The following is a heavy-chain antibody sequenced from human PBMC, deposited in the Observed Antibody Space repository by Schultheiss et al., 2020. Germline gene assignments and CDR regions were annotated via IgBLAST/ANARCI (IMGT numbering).Heavy chain of an antibody. J-gene: IGHJ4*02. V-gene: IGHV3-7*04. CDR3: ASEGLWFGEFRLDH. CDR1: GFTFSDYY. D-gene: IGHD3-10*01. Sequence: GGSLRLSCAASGFTFSDYYMSWVRQAPGKGLEWVANIKQDGSEKYYVDSVKGRFTISRDNAKNSLYLQMSSLRADDTAVYYCASEGLWFGEFRLDHWGQGILVTVSS. CDR2: IKQDGSEK.